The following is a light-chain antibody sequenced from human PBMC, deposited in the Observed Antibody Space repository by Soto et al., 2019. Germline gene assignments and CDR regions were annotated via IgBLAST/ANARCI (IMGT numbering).Light chain of an antibody. CDR1: QSVSSTY. V-gene: IGKV3-20*01. CDR3: QQHGRSPIT. J-gene: IGKJ4*01. Sequence: EIVLTQSPGTLSLSPGERATLSCRASQSVSSTYLAWYQHIPGQAPRLLIYGASSRATGIPDRFSGSGSGTDFTLTISSLEPEDFAVYYCQQHGRSPITFGGGTKVDIK. CDR2: GAS.